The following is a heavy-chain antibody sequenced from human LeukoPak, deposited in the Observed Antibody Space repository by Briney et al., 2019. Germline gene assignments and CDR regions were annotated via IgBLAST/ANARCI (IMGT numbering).Heavy chain of an antibody. D-gene: IGHD2-15*01. J-gene: IGHJ4*02. CDR1: GFTFSTYW. CDR3: AGEGYCSGGSCYYFDY. V-gene: IGHV3-7*03. Sequence: PGGSLRLSCAASGFTFSTYWMSWVRQAPGKGLEWVANIKEDGSEKYYVDSVKGRFSISRDNAKKSLYPQMSSLRAEDTAVYYCAGEGYCSGGSCYYFDYWGQGTLVTVSS. CDR2: IKEDGSEK.